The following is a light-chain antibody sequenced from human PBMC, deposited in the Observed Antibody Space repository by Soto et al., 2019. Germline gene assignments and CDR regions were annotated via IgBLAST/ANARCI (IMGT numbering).Light chain of an antibody. CDR2: DAS. J-gene: IGKJ5*01. Sequence: EIVLTQSPGTLSLSPGERATLSCRASQSVSSSYLAWYQQKPGQAPRLLIYDASTRATGIPDRFSGSGSGTDFTLTISRLEPEDFAVYYCQQSGSSPITFGQGTRLEI. V-gene: IGKV3-20*01. CDR1: QSVSSSY. CDR3: QQSGSSPIT.